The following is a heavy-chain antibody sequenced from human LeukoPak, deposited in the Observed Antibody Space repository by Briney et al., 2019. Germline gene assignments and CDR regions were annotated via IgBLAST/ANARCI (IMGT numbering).Heavy chain of an antibody. J-gene: IGHJ3*02. D-gene: IGHD1-1*01. CDR3: ASIPPWGTGWSDDAFDI. V-gene: IGHV4-39*01. CDR2: ISYSGST. Sequence: PSETLSLTCTVSGGSISSSSYYWGWIRQPPGKGLEWIGSISYSGSTYYNPSLKSRTTISVDTSKSQFSLQLSSVTAADTAVYYCASIPPWGTGWSDDAFDIWGQGTMVTVSS. CDR1: GGSISSSSYY.